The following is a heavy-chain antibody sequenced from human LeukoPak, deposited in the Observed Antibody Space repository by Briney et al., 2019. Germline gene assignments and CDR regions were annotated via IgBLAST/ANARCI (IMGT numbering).Heavy chain of an antibody. CDR3: ARGRGARGWFDP. Sequence: GASVKVSCRASGYTFTSYDINWVRQATGQGLEWMGWMNPNSGNTGYAQKFQGRVTMTRNTSISTAYMELSSLRSEDAAVYYCARGRGARGWFDPWGQGTLVTVSS. V-gene: IGHV1-8*01. J-gene: IGHJ5*02. CDR2: MNPNSGNT. CDR1: GYTFTSYD.